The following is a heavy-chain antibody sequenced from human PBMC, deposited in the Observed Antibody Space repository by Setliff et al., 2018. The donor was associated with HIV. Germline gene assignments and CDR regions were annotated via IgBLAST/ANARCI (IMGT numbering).Heavy chain of an antibody. Sequence: SVKVSCKASGGTFSSYTITWVRQAPGQGLEWMGRIIPILGIANYAQKFQGKVTITADKSTSTAYMELTSLRFDDTAMYYCVRGVQSPPHYSYYYMDVWGEGTMVTVSS. CDR2: IIPILGIA. V-gene: IGHV1-69*02. CDR3: VRGVQSPPHYSYYYMDV. J-gene: IGHJ6*03. D-gene: IGHD3-3*01. CDR1: GGTFSSYT.